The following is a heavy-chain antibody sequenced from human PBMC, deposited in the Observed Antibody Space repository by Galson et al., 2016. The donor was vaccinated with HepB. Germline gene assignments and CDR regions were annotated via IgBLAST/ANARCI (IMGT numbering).Heavy chain of an antibody. Sequence: SLRLSCAASGFTFSNFGMHWVRQAPGTGLDWVAFIRYDGSDVYYADSVKGRFTISRDNSKNTLDLQMNSLRAEDTAVYYCAREVEYSSSQFDYWGQGNLVTVSS. CDR3: AREVEYSSSQFDY. V-gene: IGHV3-30*02. CDR1: GFTFSNFG. D-gene: IGHD5-12*01. J-gene: IGHJ4*02. CDR2: IRYDGSDV.